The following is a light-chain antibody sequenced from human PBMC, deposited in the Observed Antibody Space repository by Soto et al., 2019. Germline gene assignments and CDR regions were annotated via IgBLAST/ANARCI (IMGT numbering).Light chain of an antibody. J-gene: IGKJ5*01. CDR2: GAS. CDR3: QQYNNWPPIT. CDR1: QSVSRSY. Sequence: VLTQSPGTLSLSPGERATLSCRAIQSVSRSYLAWCQQKPGQAPRLLIYGASSRATGIPDRFSGSGSGTDFTLTISSLQSEDFAVYYCQQYNNWPPITFGQGTRLEIK. V-gene: IGKV3-20*01.